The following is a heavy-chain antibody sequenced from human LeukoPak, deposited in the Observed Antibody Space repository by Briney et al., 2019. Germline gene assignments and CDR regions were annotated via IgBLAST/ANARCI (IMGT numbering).Heavy chain of an antibody. V-gene: IGHV4-34*01. D-gene: IGHD6-13*01. CDR2: INHSGST. CDR1: GGSFSGYY. Sequence: SETLSLTCAVYGGSFSGYYWSWIRQPPGKGLEWIGEINHSGSTNYNPSLKSRVTISVDTSKNQFSLQLNSVTPEDTAVYYCAREGGEIAAAGIERDDYYYYYGMDVWGQGTTVTVSS. J-gene: IGHJ6*02. CDR3: AREGGEIAAAGIERDDYYYYYGMDV.